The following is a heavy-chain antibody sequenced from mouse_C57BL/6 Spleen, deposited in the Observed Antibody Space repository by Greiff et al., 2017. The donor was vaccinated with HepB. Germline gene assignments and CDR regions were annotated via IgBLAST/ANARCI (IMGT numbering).Heavy chain of an antibody. V-gene: IGHV1-22*01. D-gene: IGHD3-2*02. CDR1: GYTFTDYN. CDR2: INPNNGGT. CDR3: EAQGAWFAY. J-gene: IGHJ3*01. Sequence: EVQLQQSGPELVKPGASVKMSCKASGYTFTDYNMHWVKQSHGKSLEWIGYINPNNGGTSYNQKFKGKATSTVNKSSSTAYMELRSLTSEDSAVYYCEAQGAWFAYWGQGTLVTVSA.